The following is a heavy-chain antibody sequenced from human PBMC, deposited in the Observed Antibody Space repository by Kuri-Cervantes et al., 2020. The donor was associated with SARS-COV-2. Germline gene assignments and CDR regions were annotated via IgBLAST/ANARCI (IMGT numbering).Heavy chain of an antibody. J-gene: IGHJ5*02. V-gene: IGHV4-31*03. D-gene: IGHD6-19*01. CDR3: ARRMAVAGSRGYWFDP. CDR1: GGSISSGGYY. Sequence: LRLFCTVSGGSISSGGYYWSWIRQHPGKGLEWIGYIYYSWSTYYYPSLKSRVTISVDTSKNKFSLKLSSVTAADTAVYYCARRMAVAGSRGYWFDPWGQGTLVTVSS. CDR2: IYYSWST.